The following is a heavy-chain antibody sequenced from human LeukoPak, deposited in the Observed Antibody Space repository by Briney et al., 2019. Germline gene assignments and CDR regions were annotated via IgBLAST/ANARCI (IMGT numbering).Heavy chain of an antibody. CDR1: GFTFSSFA. D-gene: IGHD2-15*01. V-gene: IGHV3-23*01. Sequence: PGGSLRLSCAASGFTFSSFAMSWVRQAPGKGLEWVSAISSSGGSTYYADSVKGRFTISRDNSKNTPYLEVHSLRAEDTAVYYCARACSGGSCYLNAFDIWGQGTMVTVSS. CDR3: ARACSGGSCYLNAFDI. CDR2: ISSSGGST. J-gene: IGHJ3*02.